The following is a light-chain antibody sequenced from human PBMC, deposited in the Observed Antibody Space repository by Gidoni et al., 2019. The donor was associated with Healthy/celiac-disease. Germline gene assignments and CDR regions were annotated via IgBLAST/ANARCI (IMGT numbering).Light chain of an antibody. CDR3: QSYDSSSSPVV. Sequence: NFMLTQPHSVSESPGKTVTISCTRSSGSIASNYVQWYQQRPGSSPTTVIYEANQRPSGVPDRFSGSIDSSSNSASLTISGLKTEDEADYYCQSYDSSSSPVVFGGGTKLTVL. V-gene: IGLV6-57*01. CDR2: EAN. J-gene: IGLJ2*01. CDR1: SGSIASNY.